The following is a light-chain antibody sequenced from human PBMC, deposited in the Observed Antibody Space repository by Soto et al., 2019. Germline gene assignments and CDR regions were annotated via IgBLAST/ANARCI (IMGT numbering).Light chain of an antibody. CDR2: DVS. V-gene: IGLV2-14*03. J-gene: IGLJ1*01. CDR1: SSDVGNYGF. Sequence: QSVLTQPASVSGSPGQSITISCTGTSSDVGNYGFVSWYQQHPGKAPKLIIHDVSHRPSGVSNRFSGSKSGNTASLTISGLQAEDEADYYCSSLTSSSAPFVFGIGTKLTVL. CDR3: SSLTSSSAPFV.